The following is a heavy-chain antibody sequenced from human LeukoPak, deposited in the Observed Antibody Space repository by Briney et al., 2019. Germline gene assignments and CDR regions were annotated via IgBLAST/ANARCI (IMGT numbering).Heavy chain of an antibody. CDR2: ISYDGSNK. D-gene: IGHD5-24*01. CDR3: AKDPEMATITGHYFDY. CDR1: GFTFSSYG. J-gene: IGHJ4*02. Sequence: GGSLRLSCAASGFTFSSYGMHWVRQAPGKGLEWVAVISYDGSNKYYADSVKGRFTISRDNSKNTLYLQMNSLRAEDTAVYYCAKDPEMATITGHYFDYWGQGTLVTVSS. V-gene: IGHV3-30*18.